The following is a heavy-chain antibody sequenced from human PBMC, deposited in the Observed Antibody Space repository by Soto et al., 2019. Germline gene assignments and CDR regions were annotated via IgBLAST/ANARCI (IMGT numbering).Heavy chain of an antibody. CDR1: HGFISVGDHY. CDR3: TREISGCPEAFDF. Sequence: SETLSLTCTCTHGFISVGDHYRPWIRQSPGKGLEWIWFIFNSENTYYNPSLKGRIIINPDSSKNQFSLQLNSVTPEDTSVYYCTREISGCPEAFDFWGQGTMGTVSS. V-gene: IGHV4-30-4*01. J-gene: IGHJ3*01. CDR2: IFNSENT.